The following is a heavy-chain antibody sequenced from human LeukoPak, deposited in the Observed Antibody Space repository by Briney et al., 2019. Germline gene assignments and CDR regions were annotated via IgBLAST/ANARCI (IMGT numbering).Heavy chain of an antibody. CDR1: GFTFSHYG. CDR2: IWSDGSEK. V-gene: IGHV3-33*06. D-gene: IGHD3/OR15-3a*01. Sequence: PGRSLRLSCATSGFTFSHYGMHWVRQAPGKGLEWVAVIWSDGSEKYCGDSVKGRFTISRDNSKKTVYLQMNSLRVEDTAVYYCAKDAQRGFDFSNSLESWGQGTLVTVSS. J-gene: IGHJ4*02. CDR3: AKDAQRGFDFSNSLES.